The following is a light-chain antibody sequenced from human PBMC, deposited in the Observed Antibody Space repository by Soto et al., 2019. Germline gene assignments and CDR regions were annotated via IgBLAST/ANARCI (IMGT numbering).Light chain of an antibody. CDR1: QSVSSN. Sequence: EIVMTQSPATLSVSPGERATLSCRASQSVSSNLAWYQRKPGQAPRLLIYGASTRATGIPARFSGSGSGTEFTLTISSLQSEDFAVYYCQQYNNWPLFGGGTKVDIK. CDR3: QQYNNWPL. V-gene: IGKV3-15*01. CDR2: GAS. J-gene: IGKJ4*01.